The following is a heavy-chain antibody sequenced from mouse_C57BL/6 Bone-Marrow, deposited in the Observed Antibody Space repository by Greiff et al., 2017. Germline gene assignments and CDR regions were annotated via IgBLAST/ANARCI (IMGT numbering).Heavy chain of an antibody. CDR2: ISSGGDYI. J-gene: IGHJ2*01. CDR1: GFTFSSYA. V-gene: IGHV5-9-1*02. CDR3: TRDITTVKGYYFDY. D-gene: IGHD1-1*01. Sequence: EVKLMESGEGLVKPGGSLKLSCAASGFTFSSYAMSWVRQTPEKRLEWVAYISSGGDYIYYADTVKGRFTISRDNARNTLYLQMSSLKSEDTAMYYCTRDITTVKGYYFDYWGQGTTLTVSS.